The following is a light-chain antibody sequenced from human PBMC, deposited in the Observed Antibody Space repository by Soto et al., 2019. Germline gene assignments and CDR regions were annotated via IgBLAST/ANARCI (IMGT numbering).Light chain of an antibody. J-gene: IGKJ3*01. CDR2: GAS. CDR1: QSVSSSY. Sequence: EIVLTQSPGTLSLSPGERATLSCRASQSVSSSYLAWYQQKPGQAPRLLIYGASSRATGIPDRFSGSGSVTDFTLTISRLEPEDFAVYYCQQYGSSLRVTFGPGTKVDIK. V-gene: IGKV3-20*01. CDR3: QQYGSSLRVT.